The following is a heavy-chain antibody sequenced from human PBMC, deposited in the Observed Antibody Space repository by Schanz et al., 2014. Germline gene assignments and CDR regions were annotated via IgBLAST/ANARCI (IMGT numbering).Heavy chain of an antibody. CDR3: ARGWGYDALTGYVF. J-gene: IGHJ4*02. CDR2: IGGSDGNT. V-gene: IGHV1-18*04. Sequence: QVQLVQSGGEVKKPGASVKVSCKASGYTFPSYGISWVRQAPGQGLEWMGWIGGSDGNTNVAQKFQGRVTMTTDTSTSTVYMELRSLTSDDSAVYYCARGWGYDALTGYVFWGQGTLVTVSS. CDR1: GYTFPSYG. D-gene: IGHD3-9*01.